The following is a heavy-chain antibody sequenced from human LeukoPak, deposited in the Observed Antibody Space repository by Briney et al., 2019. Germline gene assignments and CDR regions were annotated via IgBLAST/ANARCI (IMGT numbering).Heavy chain of an antibody. Sequence: PGGSLRLSCAASGFTFDDYGMSRVRQAPGKGLEWVSGINWNGGSTGYADSVKGRFTISRDNAQKTLYLQKKSVRAEDTASCYCARDRYCSSTSCYTCDWFDPWGQGTLVTVSS. V-gene: IGHV3-20*04. J-gene: IGHJ5*02. CDR3: ARDRYCSSTSCYTCDWFDP. CDR2: INWNGGST. CDR1: GFTFDDYG. D-gene: IGHD2-2*02.